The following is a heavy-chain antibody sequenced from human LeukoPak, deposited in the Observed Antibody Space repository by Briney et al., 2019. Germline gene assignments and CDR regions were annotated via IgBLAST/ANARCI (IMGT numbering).Heavy chain of an antibody. V-gene: IGHV3-7*01. CDR3: ARERGYSGYGPFDY. D-gene: IGHD5-12*01. CDR2: IKQDGSEK. CDR1: GFTFNNYW. J-gene: IGHJ4*02. Sequence: GGSLRLSCAVSGFTFNNYWMSWVRQAPGKGLEWVANIKQDGSEKYYVDSVKGRFTISRDNAKNSLYLQMNSLRAEDTAVYYCARERGYSGYGPFDYWGQGTLVTVSS.